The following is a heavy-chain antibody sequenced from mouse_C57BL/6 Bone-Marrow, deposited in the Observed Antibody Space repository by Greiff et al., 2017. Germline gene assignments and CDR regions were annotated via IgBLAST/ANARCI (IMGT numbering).Heavy chain of an antibody. J-gene: IGHJ4*01. V-gene: IGHV1-55*01. CDR3: AREGVRRAMAD. CDR2: IYPGSGST. CDR1: GYTFTSYW. D-gene: IGHD2-14*01. Sequence: HVQLQQPGAELVKPGASVKMSCKASGYTFTSYWITWVKQRPGQGLEWIGDIYPGSGSTNYNEKFKSKATLTVETSSSTAYMQLSSMTSEDSAVYYCAREGVRRAMADWGQGTSVTVSS.